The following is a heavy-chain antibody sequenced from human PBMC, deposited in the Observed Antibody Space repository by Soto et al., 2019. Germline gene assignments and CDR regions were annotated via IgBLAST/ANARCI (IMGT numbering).Heavy chain of an antibody. J-gene: IGHJ4*02. CDR1: GGNFSGYY. D-gene: IGHD3-22*01. CDR3: ASQHYYDSSGYYVVY. CDR2: INHSGST. V-gene: IGHV4-34*01. Sequence: SETLPLPCTVYGGNFSGYYWSWIRQIQGKGLEWIGEINHSGSTNYNPSLKSRVTISVDTSKNQFSLKLSSVTATDTAVYYCASQHYYDSSGYYVVYWGQGTQVTVSS.